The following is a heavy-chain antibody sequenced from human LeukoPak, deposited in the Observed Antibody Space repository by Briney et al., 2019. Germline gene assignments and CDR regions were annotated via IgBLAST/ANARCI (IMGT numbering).Heavy chain of an antibody. J-gene: IGHJ4*02. CDR1: GFTFISYA. V-gene: IGHV3-23*01. Sequence: GGSLRLSCAASGFTFISYAMSWVRQAPGKGLEWVSGISGSGGSTYYGDSVKGRFTISRDNAKNSLYLQMNSLRAEDTAVYYCAKDRVYGGDSYFDYWGQGTLVTVSS. D-gene: IGHD4-23*01. CDR2: ISGSGGST. CDR3: AKDRVYGGDSYFDY.